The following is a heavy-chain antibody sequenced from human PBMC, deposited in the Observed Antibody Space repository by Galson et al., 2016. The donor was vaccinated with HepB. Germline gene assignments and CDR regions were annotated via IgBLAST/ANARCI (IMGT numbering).Heavy chain of an antibody. CDR3: ARDHGLTTSKFGYYYFDA. Sequence: SLRLSCAASGFTFNTFGFHWVRQAPGKGLEWVAAIWFNGRNEYYADSVKGRFSISRDNSKNTMSLQMNNLRADDTAVYYCARDHGLTTSKFGYYYFDAWGQGTLVTVSS. CDR2: IWFNGRNE. D-gene: IGHD3-3*01. J-gene: IGHJ5*02. V-gene: IGHV3-33*01. CDR1: GFTFNTFG.